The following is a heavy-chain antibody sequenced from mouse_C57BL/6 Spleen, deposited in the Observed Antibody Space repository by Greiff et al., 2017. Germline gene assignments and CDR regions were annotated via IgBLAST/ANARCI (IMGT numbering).Heavy chain of an antibody. Sequence: QVQLQQPGAELVMPGASVKLSCKASGYTFTSYWMHWVKQRPGQGLEWIGELDPSDSYTNYNQKFKGKSTLTVDKSSSTAYMQLSSLTSEDSAVDYCARRGNAYAMDYWGQGTSVTVSS. V-gene: IGHV1-69*01. CDR2: LDPSDSYT. CDR3: ARRGNAYAMDY. J-gene: IGHJ4*01. CDR1: GYTFTSYW.